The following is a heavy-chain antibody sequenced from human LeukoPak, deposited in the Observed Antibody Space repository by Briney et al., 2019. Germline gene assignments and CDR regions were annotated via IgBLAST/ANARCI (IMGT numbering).Heavy chain of an antibody. CDR1: GFTFSSYS. CDR2: ISSSSSYI. V-gene: IGHV3-21*01. D-gene: IGHD3-22*01. J-gene: IGHJ3*02. Sequence: GGSLRLSCAASGFTFSSYSMNWVRQAPGKGLEWVSSISSSSSYIYYADSVKGRFTISRDNAKNSLYLQMNSLRAEDTAVYYCARLINMIHAFDIWGQGTMVTVSS. CDR3: ARLINMIHAFDI.